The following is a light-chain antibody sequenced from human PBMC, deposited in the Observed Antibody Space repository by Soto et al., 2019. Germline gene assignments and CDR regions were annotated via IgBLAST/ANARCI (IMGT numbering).Light chain of an antibody. CDR1: QSVSST. CDR2: GTS. Sequence: EIVMTQSPATLSVSPRERATLSCRASQSVSSTLAWYQQIPGQAPRLLLYGTSTRATGIPARFSGSGSGTEFTLTISSLQSEDFAFYYCQQYYQWPLTFGGGTKVEVK. CDR3: QQYYQWPLT. V-gene: IGKV3-15*01. J-gene: IGKJ4*01.